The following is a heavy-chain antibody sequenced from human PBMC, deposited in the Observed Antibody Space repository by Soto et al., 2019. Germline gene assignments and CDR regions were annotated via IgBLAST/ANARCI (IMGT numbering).Heavy chain of an antibody. Sequence: GPSVKVSCKASGYTFTSYAMHWVRQAPGQRLEWMGWINAGNGNTKYSQKFQGRVTITRDTSASTAYMELSSLRSEDTAVYYCAREGSSSWSFDYWGQGTLVTVS. CDR3: AREGSSSWSFDY. J-gene: IGHJ4*02. D-gene: IGHD6-13*01. CDR1: GYTFTSYA. V-gene: IGHV1-3*01. CDR2: INAGNGNT.